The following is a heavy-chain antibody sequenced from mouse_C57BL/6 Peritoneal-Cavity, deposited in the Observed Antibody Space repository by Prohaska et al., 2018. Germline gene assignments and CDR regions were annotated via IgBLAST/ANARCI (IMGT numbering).Heavy chain of an antibody. V-gene: IGHV4-1*01. J-gene: IGHJ1*03. CDR3: ASPNWDWYFDV. D-gene: IGHD4-1*01. CDR2: INPDSSTI. CDR1: GFDFSRYW. Sequence: EVKLLQSGGGLVRLGGSLKLSCAAQGFDFSRYWMSWVMRAPGKGLEWIGEINPDSSTINYAPSLKDKFIISRDNAKNTLYLQMSKVRSEDTALYYCASPNWDWYFDVWGTGTTVTVSS.